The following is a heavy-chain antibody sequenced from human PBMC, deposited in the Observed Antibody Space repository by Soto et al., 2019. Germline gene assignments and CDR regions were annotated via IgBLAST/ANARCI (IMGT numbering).Heavy chain of an antibody. Sequence: EVQLLESGGDLVQPGGSLRLSCAASGFIFSNCAMPWVRQAPGKGPEWVSTFTSGGSTYYRDTVKGRFTISRDNSKNTLYLQMNSLRAEDTAVYYCARTDKYNSQSSGWANRFDYWGQGTLVTVSS. CDR2: FTSGGST. CDR1: GFIFSNCA. D-gene: IGHD6-19*01. J-gene: IGHJ4*02. V-gene: IGHV3-23*01. CDR3: ARTDKYNSQSSGWANRFDY.